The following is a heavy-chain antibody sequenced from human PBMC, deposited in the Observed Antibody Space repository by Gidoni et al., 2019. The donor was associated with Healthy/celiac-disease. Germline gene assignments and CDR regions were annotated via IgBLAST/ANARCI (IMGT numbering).Heavy chain of an antibody. J-gene: IGHJ6*03. CDR1: GGTFSSYA. CDR3: ARCAPGYSSGWYGGYMDV. CDR2: IIPILGIA. D-gene: IGHD6-19*01. V-gene: IGHV1-69*04. Sequence: QVQLVQSGAEVKKPGSSVKVSCKASGGTFSSYAISWVRQAPGQGLEWMGRIIPILGIANYAQKFQGRVTITADKSTSTAYMELSSLRSEDTAVYYCARCAPGYSSGWYGGYMDVWGKGTTVTVSS.